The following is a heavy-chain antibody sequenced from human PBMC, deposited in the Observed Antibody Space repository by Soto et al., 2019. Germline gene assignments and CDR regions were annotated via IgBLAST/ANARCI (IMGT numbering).Heavy chain of an antibody. CDR2: IQSGGYT. D-gene: IGHD2-15*01. CDR3: TRDDVYCSGGGCYGGPMDV. Sequence: EVQLVESGGGLVQPGGSLRLSCAASGLTVSSKYMSWFRQAPGKGLECVSLIQSGGYTYYADSVKGRFTISRDSSENTPFLQKNRLRGEDTAMYYCTRDDVYCSGGGCYGGPMDVWCKGTTVTVSA. V-gene: IGHV3-66*01. CDR1: GLTVSSKY. J-gene: IGHJ6*04.